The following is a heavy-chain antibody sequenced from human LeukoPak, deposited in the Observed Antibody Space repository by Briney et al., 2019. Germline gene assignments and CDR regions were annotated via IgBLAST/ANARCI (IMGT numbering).Heavy chain of an antibody. CDR3: ARERYSSGWFDY. CDR2: ISGSGGRT. CDR1: GFTLSSYA. D-gene: IGHD6-19*01. J-gene: IGHJ4*02. Sequence: HPGGSLRLSCAASGFTLSSYAMSWVRQAPGKGLEWVSAISGSGGRTYYGDSVKGRFTNSGDNSKNTVYLQMNSLRAEDTAVYYCARERYSSGWFDYWGQGTLVTVSS. V-gene: IGHV3-23*01.